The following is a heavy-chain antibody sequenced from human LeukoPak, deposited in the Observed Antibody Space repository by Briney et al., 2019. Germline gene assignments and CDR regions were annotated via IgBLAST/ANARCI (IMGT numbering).Heavy chain of an antibody. D-gene: IGHD3-10*01. CDR1: GGSISSYY. Sequence: SETLSLTCTVSGGSISSYYWSWIRQPPGKGLEWIGYIYYSGSTNYNPSLKSRVTISVDTSKNQFSLKLSSVTAADTAVYYCAKDGAWFGELWLGDAFDIWGQGTMATVSS. V-gene: IGHV4-59*12. CDR3: AKDGAWFGELWLGDAFDI. CDR2: IYYSGST. J-gene: IGHJ3*02.